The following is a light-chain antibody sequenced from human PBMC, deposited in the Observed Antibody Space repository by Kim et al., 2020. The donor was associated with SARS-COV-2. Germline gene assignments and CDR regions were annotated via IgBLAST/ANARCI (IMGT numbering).Light chain of an antibody. Sequence: EVVLTQSPATLSLSPGERATLSCRASQDILTHLAWYQQKSGQAPRLLISDASRRATGIPARFSGSGSGTDFTLTISSLEPEDFAAYYCQQPYNWPLTFGGGTKADIK. V-gene: IGKV3-11*01. CDR3: QQPYNWPLT. J-gene: IGKJ4*01. CDR1: QDILTH. CDR2: DAS.